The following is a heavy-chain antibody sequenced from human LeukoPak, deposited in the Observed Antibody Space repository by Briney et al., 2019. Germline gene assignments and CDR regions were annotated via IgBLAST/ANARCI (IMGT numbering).Heavy chain of an antibody. CDR2: ISWNSGSI. Sequence: PGGSLRLSCAASGFTFDDYAMHWVRQAPGKGLEWVSGISWNSGSIGYADSVKGRFTISRDNAKNSLYLQMNSLRAEDTALYYCATEILYYYDSSGYYVDYFGYWGQGTLVTVSS. CDR3: ATEILYYYDSSGYYVDYFGY. D-gene: IGHD3-22*01. V-gene: IGHV3-9*01. J-gene: IGHJ4*02. CDR1: GFTFDDYA.